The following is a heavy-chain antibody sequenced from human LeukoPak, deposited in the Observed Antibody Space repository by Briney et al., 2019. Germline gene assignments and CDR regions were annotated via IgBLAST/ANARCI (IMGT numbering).Heavy chain of an antibody. V-gene: IGHV4-38-2*01. CDR1: GYSISSGYY. CDR2: IYHSGST. J-gene: IGHJ3*02. D-gene: IGHD1-1*01. Sequence: SETLSLTCAVSGYSISSGYYWGWIRQPPGKGLEWIWSIYHSGSTYYNPSLKSRVTISVDTSKNQFSLKLSSVTAADTAVYYCAGRELEVGNDDAFDIWGQGTMVTVSS. CDR3: AGRELEVGNDDAFDI.